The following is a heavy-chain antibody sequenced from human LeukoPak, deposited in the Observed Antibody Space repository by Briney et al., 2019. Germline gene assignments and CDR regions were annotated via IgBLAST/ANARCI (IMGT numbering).Heavy chain of an antibody. Sequence: TPSETLSLTCTVSGGSISSYYWSWIRQPPGKGLEWIGYIYYSGSTNYNPSLKSRVTISVDTSKNQFSLKLSSVTAADTAVYYCARDSAGATDAFDIWGQGTMVTVSS. CDR3: ARDSAGATDAFDI. CDR1: GGSISSYY. D-gene: IGHD1-26*01. V-gene: IGHV4-59*01. CDR2: IYYSGST. J-gene: IGHJ3*02.